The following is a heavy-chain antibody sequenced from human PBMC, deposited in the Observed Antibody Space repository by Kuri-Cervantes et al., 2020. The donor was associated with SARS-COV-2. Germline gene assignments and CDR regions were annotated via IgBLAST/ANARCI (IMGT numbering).Heavy chain of an antibody. CDR2: IYHSGGT. J-gene: IGHJ4*02. D-gene: IGHD3-3*01. CDR1: GGSISSSNW. CDR3: ASLSTYYDFWSGYFDY. Sequence: GSLRLSCAVSGGSISSSNWWSWVRQPPGKGLEWIGEIYHSGGTNYNPSLKSRVTISVDKSKNQFSLKLSSVTAADTAVYYCASLSTYYDFWSGYFDYWGQGTLVTVSS. V-gene: IGHV4-4*02.